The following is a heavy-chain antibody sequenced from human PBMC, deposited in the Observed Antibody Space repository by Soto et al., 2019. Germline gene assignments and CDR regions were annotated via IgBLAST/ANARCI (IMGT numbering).Heavy chain of an antibody. D-gene: IGHD2-2*01. CDR1: GFTFSSYW. Sequence: GGSLRLSCAASGFTFSSYWMSWVRQAPGKGLEWVANIKQDGSENYYVDSVKGRFTISRDNAKNSLYLQMNSLRAEDTAVYYCARYIVVVPAAMGGHYFDYWGQGTLVTVSS. V-gene: IGHV3-7*05. CDR3: ARYIVVVPAAMGGHYFDY. J-gene: IGHJ4*02. CDR2: IKQDGSEN.